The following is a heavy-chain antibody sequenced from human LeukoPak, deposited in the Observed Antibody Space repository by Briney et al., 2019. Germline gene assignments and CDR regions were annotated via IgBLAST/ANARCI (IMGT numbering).Heavy chain of an antibody. D-gene: IGHD3-10*01. V-gene: IGHV3-21*01. CDR2: IRSSSSYI. CDR3: ARTKVRGVMNY. Sequence: GGSLRLSCAASGFTFSSYSMNWVRQAPGKGLEWFSSIRSSSSYIYYADSVKGRFTISRHDAKNSLYLQMNSLRAEDTAVYYCARTKVRGVMNYWGQVTLVTVSS. J-gene: IGHJ4*02. CDR1: GFTFSSYS.